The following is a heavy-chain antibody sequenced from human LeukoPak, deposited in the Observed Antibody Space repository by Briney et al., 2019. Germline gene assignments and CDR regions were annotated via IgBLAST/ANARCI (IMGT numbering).Heavy chain of an antibody. CDR3: ARDPGDS. CDR1: GFTFTDYY. J-gene: IGHJ4*02. V-gene: IGHV3-11*01. CDR2: ISRGGNSI. Sequence: GRSLRLSCAASGFTFTDYYMNWIRQAPGKGLEWVSSISRGGNSIYYADSVKGRFTMSRDNAKNSLYLQMNSLRAEDTAVYYCARDPGDSWGQGTLVTVSS.